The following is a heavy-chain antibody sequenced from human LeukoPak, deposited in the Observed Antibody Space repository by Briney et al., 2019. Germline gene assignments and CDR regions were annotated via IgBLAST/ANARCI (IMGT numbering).Heavy chain of an antibody. CDR3: ARVPYSSGWYFDY. D-gene: IGHD6-19*01. CDR1: GFTVSTNC. Sequence: GGSLRLSRAASGFTVSTNCMTWVRQAPGKGLEWVSVIYSGGSTNYADSVKGRFTISRDNSKNTLYLQMNRLRGEDTAVYYCARVPYSSGWYFDYWGQGTLGSVSS. V-gene: IGHV3-53*01. J-gene: IGHJ4*02. CDR2: IYSGGST.